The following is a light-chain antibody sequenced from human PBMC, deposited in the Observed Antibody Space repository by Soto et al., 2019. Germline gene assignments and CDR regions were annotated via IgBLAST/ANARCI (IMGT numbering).Light chain of an antibody. V-gene: IGKV3-20*01. J-gene: IGKJ3*01. Sequence: ENVLTQSPGTLSLSPGERATLSCRASQSVSSSYLAWYQQKPGQAPRLLIYGASSRATGIPDRFSGSGSGTDFPLTISRLEPEDFAVYYCQHYGSSLLFTFGPGTKVDIK. CDR2: GAS. CDR1: QSVSSSY. CDR3: QHYGSSLLFT.